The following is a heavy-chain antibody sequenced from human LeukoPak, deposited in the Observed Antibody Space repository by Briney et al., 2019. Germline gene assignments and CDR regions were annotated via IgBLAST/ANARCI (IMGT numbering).Heavy chain of an antibody. V-gene: IGHV3-30*02. CDR2: IRYDGSNK. CDR1: GFTFSSYG. CDR3: AKGENIVVVPAAPDAFDI. Sequence: GGSLRLSCAASGFTFSSYGMHWVRQAPGKGLEWVAFIRYDGSNKYYADSVKGRFTISRDNSKNTLYLQMNGLRAEDTAVYYCAKGENIVVVPAAPDAFDIWGQGTMVTVSS. D-gene: IGHD2-2*01. J-gene: IGHJ3*02.